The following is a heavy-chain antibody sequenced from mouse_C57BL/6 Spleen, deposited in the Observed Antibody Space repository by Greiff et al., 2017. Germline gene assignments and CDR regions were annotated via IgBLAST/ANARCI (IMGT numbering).Heavy chain of an antibody. CDR3: ARSGTGDYFDY. Sequence: QVPLQQPGAELVKPGASVKMSCTASGYTFTSYWINWVQQRPGQGLEWIGVIYPGSGSTNDNEKFKNKATQTVDTSSSTAYMQLSSLTSEDSAVYYCARSGTGDYFDYWGQGTTLTVSS. J-gene: IGHJ2*01. V-gene: IGHV1-55*01. CDR2: IYPGSGST. CDR1: GYTFTSYW. D-gene: IGHD3-3*01.